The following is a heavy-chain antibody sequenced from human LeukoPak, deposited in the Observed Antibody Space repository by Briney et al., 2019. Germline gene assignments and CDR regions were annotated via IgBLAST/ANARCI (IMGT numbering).Heavy chain of an antibody. CDR2: IYYSGST. D-gene: IGHD3-22*01. J-gene: IGHJ4*02. CDR1: GGSISSSSYY. V-gene: IGHV4-39*01. Sequence: SETLSLTCTVSGGSISSSSYYWGWIRQPPGKGLEWIVSIYYSGSTYYNPSLKSRVTISVDTSKNQFSLKLSSVTAADTAVYYCARLSGYPNYWGQGTLVTVSS. CDR3: ARLSGYPNY.